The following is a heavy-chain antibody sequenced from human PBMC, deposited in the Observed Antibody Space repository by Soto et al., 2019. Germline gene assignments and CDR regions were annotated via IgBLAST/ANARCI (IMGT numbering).Heavy chain of an antibody. CDR1: GGSISSLGYY. Sequence: KSSETLSLTCTVSGGSISSLGYYWSWIRQHPGKGLEWIGYIDYRGSTSYNASLKSRVIISLDTSENQFSLNLRSVTAADTAVYYCARAKVATRIDYWGQGTPVTVSS. V-gene: IGHV4-31*03. J-gene: IGHJ4*02. CDR2: IDYRGST. CDR3: ARAKVATRIDY. D-gene: IGHD5-12*01.